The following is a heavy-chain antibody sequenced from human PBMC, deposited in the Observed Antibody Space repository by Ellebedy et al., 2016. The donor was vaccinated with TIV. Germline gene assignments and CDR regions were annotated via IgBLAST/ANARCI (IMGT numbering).Heavy chain of an antibody. CDR3: VKVPVGVCNRPFSFYLDD. J-gene: IGHJ4*02. CDR1: GFTFSNYG. V-gene: IGHV3-30*18. CDR2: ISYDGGSE. D-gene: IGHD2/OR15-2a*01. Sequence: PGGSLRLSCAASGFTFSNYGMHWVRQAPGKELEWVAVISYDGGSEYYADSVKGRFTIPRDKSKNTLYLQMNTLRPEDTAVYYCVKVPVGVCNRPFSFYLDDWGQGTLVSVSS.